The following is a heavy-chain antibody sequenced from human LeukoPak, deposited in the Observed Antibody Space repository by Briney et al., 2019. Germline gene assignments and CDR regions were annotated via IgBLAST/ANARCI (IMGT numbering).Heavy chain of an antibody. V-gene: IGHV4-31*03. CDR3: ARGGNRFGGFYFDY. CDR1: ADSLSSGGHY. CDR2: IHHSGSS. Sequence: PSQTLSLTCTVSADSLSSGGHYWAWIRQLPGKGLESIGFIHHSGSSRHNPSIKDRVAISVDASRKHFALRLSCVTAADTAIYYWARGGNRFGGFYFDYWGQGIQVIVSS. J-gene: IGHJ4*02. D-gene: IGHD3-10*01.